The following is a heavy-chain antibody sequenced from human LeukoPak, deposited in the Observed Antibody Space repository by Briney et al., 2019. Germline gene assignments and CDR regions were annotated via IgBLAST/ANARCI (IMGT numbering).Heavy chain of an antibody. CDR1: GFTFTDYS. V-gene: IGHV3-21*01. CDR3: AREGGDGDYYYYMDV. D-gene: IGHD2-21*02. CDR2: ISRVSTYI. J-gene: IGHJ6*03. Sequence: GGSLRLSCSASGFTFTDYSMSWVRQAPGKGLEWVSIISRVSTYIYYADSVKGRFTVSRDNAKSSLYLQMTSLRAEDTAVYFCAREGGDGDYYYYMDVWGKGTTVTVSS.